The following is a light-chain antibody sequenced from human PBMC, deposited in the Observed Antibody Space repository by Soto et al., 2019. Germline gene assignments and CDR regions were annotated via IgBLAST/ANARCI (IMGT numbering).Light chain of an antibody. J-gene: IGLJ1*01. V-gene: IGLV2-11*01. CDR2: DVS. CDR3: CSYAGSYVV. CDR1: SSDVGGYNY. Sequence: QSVLTQPRSVSGSPGQSVTICCTGTSSDVGGYNYVSWCQQHPGKAPKLMIYDVSKRPSGVPDRLSGSKSGNTASLTISGLQAEDKADYYCCSYAGSYVVFGPGTKVTVL.